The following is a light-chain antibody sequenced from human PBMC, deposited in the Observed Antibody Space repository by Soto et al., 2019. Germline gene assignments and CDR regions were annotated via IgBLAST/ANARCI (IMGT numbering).Light chain of an antibody. CDR1: SSNVGRNT. J-gene: IGLJ2*01. Sequence: QSVLTQPPSASVTPGQRVTISCSGSSSNVGRNTVNWYQQLPGTAPKLLIYSNHQRPSGVPDRFSGSRSGTSASLAISGVLSEDEALYYCAAWDDSLHGVVFGGGTKLTVL. CDR2: SNH. CDR3: AAWDDSLHGVV. V-gene: IGLV1-44*01.